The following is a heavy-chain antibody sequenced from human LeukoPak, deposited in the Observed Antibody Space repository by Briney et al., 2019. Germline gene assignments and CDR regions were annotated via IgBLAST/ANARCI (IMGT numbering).Heavy chain of an antibody. CDR3: ARDPSSYYDSSAYAPPDY. D-gene: IGHD3-22*01. CDR2: IWYDGSNK. CDR1: GFTSSSYG. J-gene: IGHJ4*02. Sequence: PGRSLRLSCAASGFTSSSYGMHWVRQAPGKGLEWVAVIWYDGSNKYYADSVKGRFTISRDNSKNMLFLQMSSLRAEDTAVYYCARDPSSYYDSSAYAPPDYWGQGTLVTVSS. V-gene: IGHV3-33*01.